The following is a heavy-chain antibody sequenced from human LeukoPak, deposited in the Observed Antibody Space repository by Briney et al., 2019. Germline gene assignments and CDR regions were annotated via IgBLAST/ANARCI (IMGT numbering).Heavy chain of an antibody. J-gene: IGHJ4*02. D-gene: IGHD3-3*01. CDR2: ISGSGGST. V-gene: IGHV3-23*01. CDR1: GFTFSSYA. Sequence: GGSLRLSCAASGFTFSSYAMSWVRQAPGKGLEWVSAISGSGGSTYYADSVKGRFTISRDNSKNTLYLQMNSLRAEDTAVYYCAKDPLLWSGYYHDYWGQGTLVTVSS. CDR3: AKDPLLWSGYYHDY.